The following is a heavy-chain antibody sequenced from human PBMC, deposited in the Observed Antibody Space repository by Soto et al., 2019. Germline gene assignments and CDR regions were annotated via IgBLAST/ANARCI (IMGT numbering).Heavy chain of an antibody. CDR1: GGSVSIGSHY. D-gene: IGHD1-1*01. Sequence: PSETLSVTCTVSGGSVSIGSHYWSWIRQPPGKGLEWIAYIYHSGSTNYNPSLKSRVTISVDLSKNQFSLRLDSVTAADTAVYYCARDPYADLNSYDAFDIWGEVTIFPVS. CDR3: ARDPYADLNSYDAFDI. J-gene: IGHJ3*02. V-gene: IGHV4-61*01. CDR2: IYHSGST.